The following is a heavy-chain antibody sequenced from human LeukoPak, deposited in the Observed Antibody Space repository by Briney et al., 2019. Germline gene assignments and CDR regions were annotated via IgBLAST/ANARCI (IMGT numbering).Heavy chain of an antibody. CDR1: GFTFSSYA. D-gene: IGHD5-12*01. V-gene: IGHV3-23*01. CDR3: AREQSGYDVKKYYYYMDV. CDR2: ISGSGGST. J-gene: IGHJ6*03. Sequence: GGSLRLSCAASGFTFSSYAVSWVRQAPGKGLEWVSAISGSGGSTYYADSVKGRFTISRDNSKNTLYLQMNSLRAEDTAVYYCAREQSGYDVKKYYYYMDVWGKGTTVTVSS.